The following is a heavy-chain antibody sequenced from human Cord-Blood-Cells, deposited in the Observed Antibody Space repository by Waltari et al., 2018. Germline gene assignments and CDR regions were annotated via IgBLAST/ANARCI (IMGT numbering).Heavy chain of an antibody. CDR2: IGTAGDT. V-gene: IGHV3-13*01. Sequence: EVQLVESGGGLVQPGGSLRLSCAASGFTFSSYDRHWVRQATGKGLEWVSAIGTAGDTYYPGSVKGRFTISRENAKNSLYLQMNSLRAGDTAVYYCAREATGDAFDIWGQGTMVTVSS. CDR1: GFTFSSYD. D-gene: IGHD1-1*01. J-gene: IGHJ3*02. CDR3: AREATGDAFDI.